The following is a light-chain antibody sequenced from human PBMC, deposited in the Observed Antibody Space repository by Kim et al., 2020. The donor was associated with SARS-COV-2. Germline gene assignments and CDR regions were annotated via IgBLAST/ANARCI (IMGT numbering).Light chain of an antibody. J-gene: IGKJ2*01. V-gene: IGKV3-15*01. Sequence: EIVMTQSPATLSVSPGERATLSCRASQSVSSNLAWYQQKPGQAPRLLLYGASTRATDIPARFSGSGSETEFTLTISSLQSEDFAVYYCQQYNNVYTFGQGTKLEI. CDR1: QSVSSN. CDR2: GAS. CDR3: QQYNNVYT.